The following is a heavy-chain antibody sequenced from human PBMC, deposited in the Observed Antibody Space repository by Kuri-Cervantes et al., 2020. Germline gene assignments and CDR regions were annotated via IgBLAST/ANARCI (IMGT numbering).Heavy chain of an antibody. Sequence: SVKVSCKASGGTFRSYAISWVRQAPGQGLEWMGGIIPIFGTANYAQKFQGRVTITTDESTSTAYMELSSLRSEDTAVYYCAREYSGTTGYFDYWGQGTLVTVSS. D-gene: IGHD1-26*01. V-gene: IGHV1-69*05. J-gene: IGHJ4*02. CDR2: IIPIFGTA. CDR3: AREYSGTTGYFDY. CDR1: GGTFRSYA.